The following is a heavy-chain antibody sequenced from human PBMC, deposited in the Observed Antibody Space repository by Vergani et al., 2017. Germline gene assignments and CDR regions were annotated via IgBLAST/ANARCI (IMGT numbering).Heavy chain of an antibody. J-gene: IGHJ1*01. V-gene: IGHV3-30*03. CDR2: ISYDGTQK. CDR1: GFTSSYYG. CDR3: ATKSCGTPGCQIGYFRE. D-gene: IGHD1-1*01. Sequence: QVHLLESGGDVVQPGRSLRLSCVVSGFTSSYYGMHWVRPAPGKGLEWVAVISYDGTQKYYADSVKGRFTISRDNSKSTLYLQMNSLRTEDTAVYYCATKSCGTPGCQIGYFREWGQGTLVTVSS.